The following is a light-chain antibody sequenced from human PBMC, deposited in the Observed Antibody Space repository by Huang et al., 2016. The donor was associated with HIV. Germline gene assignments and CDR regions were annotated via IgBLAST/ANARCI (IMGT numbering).Light chain of an antibody. Sequence: EIVLTQSPATLSLSPGERATLSCRASQSVRSYLAWYQQKPGQAPRLLIYDASNRATGIPARCSGSGSGTDFTLTISSLEPEDFAVYYCQQRSNWRTFGQGTRLEIK. CDR3: QQRSNWRT. J-gene: IGKJ5*01. CDR1: QSVRSY. CDR2: DAS. V-gene: IGKV3-11*01.